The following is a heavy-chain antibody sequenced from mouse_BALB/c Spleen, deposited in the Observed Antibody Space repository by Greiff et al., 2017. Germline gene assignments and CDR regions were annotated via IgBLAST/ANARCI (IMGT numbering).Heavy chain of an antibody. CDR2: ISDGGSYT. J-gene: IGHJ3*01. CDR3: ARDLRLRFAY. D-gene: IGHD1-2*01. Sequence: EVHLVESGGGLVKPGGSLKLSCAASGFTFSDYYMYWVRQTPEKRLEWVATISDGGSYTYYPDSVKGRFTISRDNAKNNLYLQMSSLKSEDTAMYYCARDLRLRFAYWGQGTLVTVSA. V-gene: IGHV5-4*02. CDR1: GFTFSDYY.